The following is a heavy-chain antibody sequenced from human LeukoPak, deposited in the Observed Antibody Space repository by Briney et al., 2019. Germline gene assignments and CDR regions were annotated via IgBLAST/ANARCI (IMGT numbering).Heavy chain of an antibody. CDR1: GFTFDDYA. V-gene: IGHV3-9*01. CDR3: AKDPYSNYYYGMDV. J-gene: IGHJ6*02. D-gene: IGHD4-11*01. CDR2: ISWNSGSI. Sequence: GRSLRLSCAASGFTFDDYAMHWVRQAPGKGLEWVSGISWNSGSIGYADSVKGRFTISRDNAKNSLYLQMNSLGAEDTALYYCAKDPYSNYYYGMDVWGQGTTVTVSS.